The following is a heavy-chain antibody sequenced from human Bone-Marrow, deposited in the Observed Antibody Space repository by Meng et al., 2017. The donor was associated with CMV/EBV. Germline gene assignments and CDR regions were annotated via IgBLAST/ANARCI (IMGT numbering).Heavy chain of an antibody. CDR2: IWYDGSNK. CDR3: TTDYSHYYYYGMDV. Sequence: GGPLRLSCGASEFTFSNYGMHWVRQAPGKGLEWVAVIWYDGSNKYYADSVKGRFTISRDNSKNTLYLQMNSLRAEDTAVYYCTTDYSHYYYYGMDVWGQGTTVTVSS. J-gene: IGHJ6*02. D-gene: IGHD2-21*01. CDR1: EFTFSNYG. V-gene: IGHV3-33*08.